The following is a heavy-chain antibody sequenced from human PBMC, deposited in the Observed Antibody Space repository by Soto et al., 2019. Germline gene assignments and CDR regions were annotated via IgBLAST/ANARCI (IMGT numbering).Heavy chain of an antibody. CDR3: ARVDCSGGSCYTDY. V-gene: IGHV4-30-4*01. CDR2: IYYSGST. Sequence: QVQLQESGPGLVKPSQTLSLTCTVSGGSISSGDYYWSWIRQPPGKGLEWIGYIYYSGSTYYNPSLKSRVTISVVTSKNQFSLKLSSVTATDTAVYYCARVDCSGGSCYTDYWGQGTLVTVSS. D-gene: IGHD2-15*01. CDR1: GGSISSGDYY. J-gene: IGHJ4*02.